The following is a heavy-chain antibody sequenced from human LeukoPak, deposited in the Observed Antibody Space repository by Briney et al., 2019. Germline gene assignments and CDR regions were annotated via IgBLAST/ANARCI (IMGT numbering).Heavy chain of an antibody. V-gene: IGHV1-8*01. CDR2: MNPNSGNT. CDR1: GYTFTSYD. D-gene: IGHD3-22*01. Sequence: ASVKVSCKASGYTFTSYDINWVRQATGQGLEWMGWMNPNSGNTGYAQKFQGRVTMTRDTSTSTVYMELSSLRSEDTAVYYCARQSSGYDSSGYYHRFDYWGQGTLVTVSS. J-gene: IGHJ4*02. CDR3: ARQSSGYDSSGYYHRFDY.